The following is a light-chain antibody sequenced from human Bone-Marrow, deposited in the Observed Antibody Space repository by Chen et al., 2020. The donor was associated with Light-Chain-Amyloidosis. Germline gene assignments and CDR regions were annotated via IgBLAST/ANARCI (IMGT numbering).Light chain of an antibody. Sequence: DVALTQTPLSVSVTPGQPASISCKSSQSLLHRDGKTYLYWYLQKPGQSPQLLIYEVSKRFSGVPDRFSGSGSGTDVTLRIGRVEADDVGIYYCMQGIQLPLTFGGGTKVEIK. V-gene: IGKV2D-29*02. CDR3: MQGIQLPLT. CDR2: EVS. CDR1: QSLLHRDGKTY. J-gene: IGKJ4*01.